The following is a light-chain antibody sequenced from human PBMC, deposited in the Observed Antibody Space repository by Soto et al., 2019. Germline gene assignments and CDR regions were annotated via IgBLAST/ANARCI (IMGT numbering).Light chain of an antibody. V-gene: IGKV3-11*01. Sequence: EIVLTQSPGTLSFSPGERATLSCRASQSVSTNLAWYQHKPGQAPRLLIYDASSRATGIPARFSSSGSGTDFTLTISSLEPEDFAVYHCQQRSNWPSLTFGGGTKVDNK. CDR1: QSVSTN. CDR3: QQRSNWPSLT. J-gene: IGKJ4*01. CDR2: DAS.